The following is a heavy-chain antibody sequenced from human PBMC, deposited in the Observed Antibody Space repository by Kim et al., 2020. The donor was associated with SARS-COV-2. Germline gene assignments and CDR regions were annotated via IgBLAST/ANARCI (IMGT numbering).Heavy chain of an antibody. CDR2: IYYSGST. CDR3: ARDNVLHTYRGSSPNWFDP. J-gene: IGHJ5*02. D-gene: IGHD6-6*01. CDR1: GGSVKTGSYF. V-gene: IGHV4-61*01. Sequence: SETLSLTCTVSGGSVKTGSYFWSWIRQPPGKGLEWIGYIYYSGSTNYSPSLKSRVTISIDTSKNQFSLKLSSVTAADTAVYYCARDNVLHTYRGSSPNWFDPGGQGTLVTVAT.